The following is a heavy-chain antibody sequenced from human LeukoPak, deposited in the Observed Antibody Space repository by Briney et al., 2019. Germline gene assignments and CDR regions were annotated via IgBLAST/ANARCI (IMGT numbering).Heavy chain of an antibody. J-gene: IGHJ4*02. Sequence: PGGSLRLSRAPSVYTLSSNCMHWVRHGPGRGRVWVSRINPDGSRTDYAESVESRFTISRDNAKNMLYLQLHSLRADDTAVYYCAKGGPPTYYDILTGQDYWGRGGLVTVSS. CDR3: AKGGPPTYYDILTGQDY. CDR2: INPDGSRT. CDR1: VYTLSSNC. V-gene: IGHV3-74*01. D-gene: IGHD3-9*01.